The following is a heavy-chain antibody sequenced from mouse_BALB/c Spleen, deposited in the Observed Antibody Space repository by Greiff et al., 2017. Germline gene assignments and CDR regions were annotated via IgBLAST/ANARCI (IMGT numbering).Heavy chain of an antibody. CDR3: ARLGDGYYRFYAMDY. Sequence: EVKLVESGGGLVQPGGSRKLSCAASGFTFSSFGMHWVRQAPEKGLEWVAYISSGSSTIYYADTVKGRFTISRDNPKNTLFLQMTSLRSEDTAMYYCARLGDGYYRFYAMDYWGQGTSVTVSS. CDR2: ISSGSSTI. CDR1: GFTFSSFG. V-gene: IGHV5-17*02. J-gene: IGHJ4*01. D-gene: IGHD2-3*01.